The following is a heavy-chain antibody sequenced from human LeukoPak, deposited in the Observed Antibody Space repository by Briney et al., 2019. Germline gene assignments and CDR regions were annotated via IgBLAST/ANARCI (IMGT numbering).Heavy chain of an antibody. V-gene: IGHV1-69*02. CDR3: AVRIAAAGPDY. CDR2: IIPILGIA. CDR1: GYTFTSYY. D-gene: IGHD6-13*01. J-gene: IGHJ4*02. Sequence: SVKVSCKASGYTFTSYYMHWVRQAPGQGLEWMGRIIPILGIANYAQKFQGRVTITADKSTSTAYMELSSLRSEDTAVYYCAVRIAAAGPDYWGQGTLVTVSS.